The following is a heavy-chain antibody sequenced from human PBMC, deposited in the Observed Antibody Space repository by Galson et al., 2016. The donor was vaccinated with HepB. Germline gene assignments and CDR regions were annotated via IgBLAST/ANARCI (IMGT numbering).Heavy chain of an antibody. CDR1: GXXFSXXX. CDR2: XNGGNGXT. Sequence: SVXXXCKASGXXFSXXXMHXXXQAXXQRLXXMGWXNGGNGXTEYSQXFQGRITITRDTSASTAYMELSSLRSXXTAVYYCARDCSSATCWPWGYXXFDPWGXXTLXXXSS. J-gene: IGHJ5*02. D-gene: IGHD2-2*01. V-gene: IGHV1-3*01. CDR3: ARDCSSATCWPWGYXXFDP.